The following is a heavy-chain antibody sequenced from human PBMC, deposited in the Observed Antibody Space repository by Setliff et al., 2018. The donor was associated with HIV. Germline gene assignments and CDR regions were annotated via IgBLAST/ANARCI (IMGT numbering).Heavy chain of an antibody. CDR1: GDSLTSANSY. J-gene: IGHJ6*03. Sequence: SETLSLTCTVSGDSLTSANSYWGWIRQPPGKGLEWIGSIYYSGSPYYNPSLKSRVTISVDTSKNQFSLKLSSVTAADTAVYYCARDRSSGRGYYYYYYMDVWGKGTTVT. V-gene: IGHV4-39*07. CDR3: ARDRSSGRGYYYYYYMDV. D-gene: IGHD6-19*01. CDR2: IYYSGSP.